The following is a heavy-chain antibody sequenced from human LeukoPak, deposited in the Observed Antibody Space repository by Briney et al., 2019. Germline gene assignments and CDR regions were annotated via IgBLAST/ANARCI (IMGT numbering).Heavy chain of an antibody. Sequence: GGSLRLSCAASGFTVSSTYMSWVRQAPGKGLEWVSVIYSGGSTYYADSVKGRFTISRDNSKNTLYLQMNSLRAEDTAVYYCARGRRGSYNAYWGQGTLVPVSS. V-gene: IGHV3-53*01. D-gene: IGHD3-10*01. CDR2: IYSGGST. J-gene: IGHJ4*02. CDR1: GFTVSSTY. CDR3: ARGRRGSYNAY.